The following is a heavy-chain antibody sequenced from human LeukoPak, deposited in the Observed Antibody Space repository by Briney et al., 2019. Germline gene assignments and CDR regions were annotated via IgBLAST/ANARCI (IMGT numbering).Heavy chain of an antibody. V-gene: IGHV1-2*06. CDR1: GYTFTGYY. J-gene: IGHJ4*02. D-gene: IGHD3-22*01. CDR2: INPNSGGT. Sequence: ASVKVSCKASGYTFTGYYMYWVRQAPGQGLEWMGRINPNSGGTNYAQKFQGRVTMTRDTSISTAHMELSRLRSDDTAVYYCARGAVRYDSSGYYPSMDYWGQGTLVTVSS. CDR3: ARGAVRYDSSGYYPSMDY.